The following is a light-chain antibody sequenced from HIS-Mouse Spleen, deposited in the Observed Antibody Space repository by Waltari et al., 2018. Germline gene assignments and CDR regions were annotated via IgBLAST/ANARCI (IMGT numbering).Light chain of an antibody. CDR1: NIRSTR. CDR2: NDS. Sequence: SYVLTPPPSVSLAPGKTARLTCGGNNIRSTRVQWYQQKPGQAPVLVIYNDSERHSGIPERFSGSSSGTTVTLTISGVQAEDEADYYCQSADSSGTYYVFGTGTKVTVL. V-gene: IGLV3-25*03. CDR3: QSADSSGTYYV. J-gene: IGLJ1*01.